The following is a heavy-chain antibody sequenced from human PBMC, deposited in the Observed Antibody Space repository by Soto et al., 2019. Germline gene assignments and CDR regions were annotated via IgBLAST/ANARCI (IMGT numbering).Heavy chain of an antibody. Sequence: QGQRRGSGPGRVRPWETLSLTCTVPGGPISGYYGGGFRQPPGKGREGIGRIYTSGSTNYNPALESRVTMSVDTSKNQFSLRLSSVTAADTAVYYCARASSMTRPFDLWGRGTLVTVSS. CDR1: GGPISGYY. V-gene: IGHV4-4*07. D-gene: IGHD6-6*01. CDR2: IYTSGST. CDR3: ARASSMTRPFDL. J-gene: IGHJ2*01.